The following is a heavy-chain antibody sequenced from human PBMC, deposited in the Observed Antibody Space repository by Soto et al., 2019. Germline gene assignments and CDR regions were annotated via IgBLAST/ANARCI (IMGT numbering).Heavy chain of an antibody. J-gene: IGHJ6*02. D-gene: IGHD3-22*01. CDR1: GSSIGSSSYY. CDR2: IYYSGST. Sequence: PSETLSLTSSVSGSSIGSSSYYWGWIRQPPGKGLEWIGSIYYSGSTYYNPSLKSRVTISVDTSKNQFSLKLSSVTAADTAVYYCARRLYYDSSGFEGGGMDVWGQGTTVTV. CDR3: ARRLYYDSSGFEGGGMDV. V-gene: IGHV4-39*01.